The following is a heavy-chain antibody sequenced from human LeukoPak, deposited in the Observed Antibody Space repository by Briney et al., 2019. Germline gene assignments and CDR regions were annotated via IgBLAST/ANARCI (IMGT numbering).Heavy chain of an antibody. CDR3: ARKIAAAGTGFDY. Sequence: ASVKVSCKASGYTFTTYGISWMRQAPGQGLEWMGWISPYNGNTGYAQKFQGRVTMTRNTSISTAYMELSSLRSEDTAVYYCARKIAAAGTGFDYWGQGTLVTVSS. CDR1: GYTFTTYG. V-gene: IGHV1-8*02. CDR2: ISPYNGNT. J-gene: IGHJ4*02. D-gene: IGHD6-13*01.